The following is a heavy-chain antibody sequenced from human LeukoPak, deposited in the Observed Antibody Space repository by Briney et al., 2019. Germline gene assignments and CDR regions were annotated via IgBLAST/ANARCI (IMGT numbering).Heavy chain of an antibody. J-gene: IGHJ4*02. Sequence: GGSLRLSCAASVFTFSSYEVNWVPQATGRGLGWVSYISSSGSTIYYADSVKGRFTVSRDNSKNSLYLQMNSLRAEDTAVYYCARDRRHLWGYSFDCWGQGTLVTVSS. D-gene: IGHD5-18*01. V-gene: IGHV3-48*03. CDR2: ISSSGSTI. CDR3: ARDRRHLWGYSFDC. CDR1: VFTFSSYE.